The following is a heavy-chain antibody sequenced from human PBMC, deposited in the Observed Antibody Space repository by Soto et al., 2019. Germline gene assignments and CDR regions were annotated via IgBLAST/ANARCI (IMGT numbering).Heavy chain of an antibody. CDR2: IRSKAYNYAT. D-gene: IGHD1-1*01. CDR3: ARKIPLTPWNDALVL. CDR1: GFTFSDSA. V-gene: IGHV3-73*01. Sequence: PGGSLRLSCTASGFTFSDSAMHWVRQAPGKGLEWVGHIRSKAYNYATAYAASVKGRFTVSRDDSQSTASLQLSSLKSEDTAVYYCARKIPLTPWNDALVLGGQGTMLTVSS. J-gene: IGHJ3*01.